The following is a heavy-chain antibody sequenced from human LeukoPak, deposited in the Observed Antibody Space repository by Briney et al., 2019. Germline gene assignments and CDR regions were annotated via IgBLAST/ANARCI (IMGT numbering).Heavy chain of an antibody. D-gene: IGHD3-22*01. Sequence: GGSLRLSCATSGFTFSSYAMSWVRQAPGKGLEWVSAISGSGGSTYYADSVKGRFTISRDNSKNTLYLQMNSLRAEDTAVYYCAKDFGTYYDSSGYYFPFDYWGQGTLVTVSS. J-gene: IGHJ4*02. CDR2: ISGSGGST. CDR3: AKDFGTYYDSSGYYFPFDY. V-gene: IGHV3-23*01. CDR1: GFTFSSYA.